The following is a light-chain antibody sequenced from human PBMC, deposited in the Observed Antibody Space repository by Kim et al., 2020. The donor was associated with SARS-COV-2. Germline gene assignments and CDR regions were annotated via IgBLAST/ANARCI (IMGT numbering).Light chain of an antibody. V-gene: IGKV3-11*01. CDR1: QSLRNY. CDR2: DTS. J-gene: IGKJ5*01. Sequence: LSPGDRAPLSCRASQSLRNYLAWYQQKPGQAPRLLIYDTSNRATGVPARFSGSGSETDFTLTISSLEPEDFAVYHCQQRRSWPITFGQGTRLEIK. CDR3: QQRRSWPIT.